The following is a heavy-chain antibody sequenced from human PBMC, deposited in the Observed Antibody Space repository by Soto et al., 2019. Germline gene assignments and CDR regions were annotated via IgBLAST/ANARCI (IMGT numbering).Heavy chain of an antibody. CDR2: IYYSGTT. CDR1: GGSMRTPNYY. Sequence: QLQLQESGPGLVKPSTTLSLTCNVSGGSMRTPNYYWVWIRQPPGKGLEWIGSIYYSGTTYYRPFLKSRVAISADTSKNQFSLVLDSVAAADTAVYFCAAVVPAARVDYWGQGALITVSS. J-gene: IGHJ4*02. V-gene: IGHV4-39*01. D-gene: IGHD6-25*01. CDR3: AAVVPAARVDY.